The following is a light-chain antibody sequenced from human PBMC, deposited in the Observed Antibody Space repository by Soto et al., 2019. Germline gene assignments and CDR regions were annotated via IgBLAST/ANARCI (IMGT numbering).Light chain of an antibody. CDR3: QQRYAWPPIT. V-gene: IGKV3-11*01. CDR2: DAS. J-gene: IGKJ5*01. CDR1: RSVRSY. Sequence: EIVLTQSPATLSLSPGARATLSCRASRSVRSYLAWYQQKPGQAPRLLIYDASNRADGIPARFSGSGSETDFTLAISNLEPEDFAVYYCQQRYAWPPITFGQVTRLEIK.